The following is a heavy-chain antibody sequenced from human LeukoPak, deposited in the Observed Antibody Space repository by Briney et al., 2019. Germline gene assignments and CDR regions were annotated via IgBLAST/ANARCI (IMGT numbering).Heavy chain of an antibody. J-gene: IGHJ4*02. CDR1: GYTFSSHY. CDR3: ARDAPPSTTRYRFDS. Sequence: ASVKVSCKASGYTFSSHYMHWVRQAPGQGLEWMGIINPSGSSASYAQKFQGRVTMTRDTSISTAYMELSRLRFDDTAVYYCARDAPPSTTRYRFDSWGQGSLVTVSS. D-gene: IGHD1-1*01. CDR2: INPSGSSA. V-gene: IGHV1-46*01.